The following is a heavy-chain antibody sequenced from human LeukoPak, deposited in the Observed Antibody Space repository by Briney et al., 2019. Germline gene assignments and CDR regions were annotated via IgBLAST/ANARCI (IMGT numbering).Heavy chain of an antibody. D-gene: IGHD3-10*02. CDR3: AELGINMIGGV. CDR1: GFTFSSYE. J-gene: IGHJ6*04. Sequence: PGGSLRLSCAASGFTFSSYEMNWVRQAPGKGLEWVSYISSSGSTIYYADSVKGRFTISRDNAKNSLYLQMNSLRAEDTAVYYCAELGINMIGGVWGKGTTVSISS. CDR2: ISSSGSTI. V-gene: IGHV3-48*03.